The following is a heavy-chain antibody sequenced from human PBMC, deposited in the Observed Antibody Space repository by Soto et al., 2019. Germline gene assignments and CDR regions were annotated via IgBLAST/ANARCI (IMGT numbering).Heavy chain of an antibody. V-gene: IGHV3-11*01. CDR1: GFSCGDYY. CDR3: AQKYF. CDR2: ISSSGGNI. Sequence: QVQLVESGGGLVKPGGSLRLSCAASGFSCGDYYMNWFRQAPGKGLVWVSYISSSGGNISYADSVKGRFTISMDNTKNSLFLQLDSLRAEDTAVYSCAQKYFWGQGTLVTVSS. J-gene: IGHJ4*02.